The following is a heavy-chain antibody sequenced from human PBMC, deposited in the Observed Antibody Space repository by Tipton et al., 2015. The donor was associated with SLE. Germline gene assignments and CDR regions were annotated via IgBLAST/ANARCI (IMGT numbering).Heavy chain of an antibody. CDR1: GGSVSSGSYY. D-gene: IGHD4/OR15-4a*01. J-gene: IGHJ6*03. V-gene: IGHV4-39*07. Sequence: TLSLTCTVSGGSVSSGSYYWSWIRQPPGKGLEWIGEINHSGSTNYNPSLKSRVTISLDTSKNQFSLKLSSVTAADTAVYYCARGMVHYYYMDVWGKGTTVTVSS. CDR2: INHSGST. CDR3: ARGMVHYYYMDV.